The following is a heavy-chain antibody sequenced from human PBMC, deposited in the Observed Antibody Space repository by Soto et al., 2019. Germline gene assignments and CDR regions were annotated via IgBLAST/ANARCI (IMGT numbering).Heavy chain of an antibody. CDR2: IIPIFGTA. J-gene: IGHJ4*02. V-gene: IGHV1-69*05. CDR3: ARNLYGSGSAPVVFDY. Sequence: QVQLVQSGAEVKKPGSSVKVSCKASGGTFSSYAISWVRQAPGQGLEWMGGIIPIFGTANYAQKFQGRVTITXXEXTXIAYMELSSLRSEDTAVYYCARNLYGSGSAPVVFDYWGQGTLVTVSS. CDR1: GGTFSSYA. D-gene: IGHD3-10*01.